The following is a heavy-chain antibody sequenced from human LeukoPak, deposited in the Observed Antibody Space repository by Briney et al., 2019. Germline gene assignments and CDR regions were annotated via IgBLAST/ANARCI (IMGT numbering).Heavy chain of an antibody. CDR1: GFTFSRYS. CDR2: ISSSSSYK. V-gene: IGHV3-21*01. J-gene: IGHJ4*02. Sequence: GGSLRLSCAASGFTFSRYSMNWVRQAPGKGLEWVSSISSSSSYKYYADSVKGRFTISRDNAKNTLHLQMNSLRAEDTAVYYCMCYAGRSDDYWGQGTLVTVSS. D-gene: IGHD3-16*01. CDR3: MCYAGRSDDY.